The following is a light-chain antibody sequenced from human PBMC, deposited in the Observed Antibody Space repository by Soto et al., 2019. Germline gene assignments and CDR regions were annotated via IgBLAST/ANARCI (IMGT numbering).Light chain of an antibody. J-gene: IGKJ5*01. Sequence: EIVLTQSPATLSLSPGERATLSCRASQSVSSYLAWYQQKPGQAPRLLIYDASNRATGIPARFSVSGSGTDFTLTISSLEPEDFAFYYCQQRSNWPPTFGQGTRLEIK. CDR3: QQRSNWPPT. CDR1: QSVSSY. V-gene: IGKV3-11*01. CDR2: DAS.